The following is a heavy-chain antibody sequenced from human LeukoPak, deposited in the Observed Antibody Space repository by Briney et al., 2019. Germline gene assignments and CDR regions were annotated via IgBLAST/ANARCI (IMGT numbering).Heavy chain of an antibody. D-gene: IGHD3-22*01. Sequence: GRSLRLSCAASGFTFSSYAMHWVRQAPGKGLEWVAVISYDGSNKYYADSVKGRFTISRDNSKNTLYLQMNSLRAEDTAVYYCARGPGYYYDPSGYWGQGTLVTVSS. CDR3: ARGPGYYYDPSGY. V-gene: IGHV3-30-3*01. CDR1: GFTFSSYA. J-gene: IGHJ4*02. CDR2: ISYDGSNK.